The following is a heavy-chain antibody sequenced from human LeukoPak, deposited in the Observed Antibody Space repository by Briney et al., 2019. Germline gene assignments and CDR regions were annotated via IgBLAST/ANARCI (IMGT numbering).Heavy chain of an antibody. V-gene: IGHV3-23*01. CDR1: GFTFSSYA. CDR3: AKRELRCFDY. CDR2: ISGSGSST. Sequence: PGGSLRLSCAASGFTFSSYAMSWARQAPGKGLEWVSAISGSGSSTYYADSVKGRFTISRDNSKNTLYLQMNSLRAEDTAVYYCAKRELRCFDYWGQGTLVTVSS. J-gene: IGHJ4*02. D-gene: IGHD1-7*01.